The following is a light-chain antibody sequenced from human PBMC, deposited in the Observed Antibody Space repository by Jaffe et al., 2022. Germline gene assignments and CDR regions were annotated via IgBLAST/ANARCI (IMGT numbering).Light chain of an antibody. Sequence: DIQMTQSPSTLSASVGDRVTITCRASQSISSWLAWYQQKPGKAPKLLIYKASSLESGVPSRFSGSGSGTEFTLTISSLQPDDFATYYCQQYNSYSGGSTFGQGTKLEIK. CDR1: QSISSW. CDR2: KAS. J-gene: IGKJ2*01. CDR3: QQYNSYSGGST. V-gene: IGKV1-5*03.